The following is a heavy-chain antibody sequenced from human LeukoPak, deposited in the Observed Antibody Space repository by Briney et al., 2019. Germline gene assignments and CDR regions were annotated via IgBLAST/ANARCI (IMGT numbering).Heavy chain of an antibody. D-gene: IGHD1-1*01. CDR3: AKDSAVHWIAGRFDAFDI. CDR1: GFTFSGYA. CDR2: ISGSGGST. Sequence: GGSLRLSCVASGFTFSGYAMSWVRQAPGKGLEWVSAISGSGGSTYYADSVKGRFTISRDNSKNTLYLQMNSLRAEDTAVYYCAKDSAVHWIAGRFDAFDIWGQGTMVTVSS. J-gene: IGHJ3*02. V-gene: IGHV3-23*01.